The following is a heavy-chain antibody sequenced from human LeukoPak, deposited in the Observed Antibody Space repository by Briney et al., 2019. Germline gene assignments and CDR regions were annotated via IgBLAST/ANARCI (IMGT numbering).Heavy chain of an antibody. CDR1: GFTFSSYA. V-gene: IGHV3-23*01. Sequence: GGSLRLSCAASGFTFSSYAMSWVRQAPGKGLEWVSAISGSGGSIYYADSVKGRFTISRDNAKNSLYLQMNSLRAEDTAVYYCARDGGLAVAGFYYYYGMDVRGQGTTVTVSS. CDR3: ARDGGLAVAGFYYYYGMDV. CDR2: ISGSGGSI. J-gene: IGHJ6*02. D-gene: IGHD6-19*01.